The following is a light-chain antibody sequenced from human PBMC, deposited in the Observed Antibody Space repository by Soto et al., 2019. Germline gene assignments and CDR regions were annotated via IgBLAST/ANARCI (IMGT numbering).Light chain of an antibody. J-gene: IGKJ2*01. CDR1: QSVTSD. CDR3: QQYEYWHLHT. Sequence: IVMTQSPASLSLSPGERATLSCRASQSVTSDLAWYQQKPGQAPRLLIYAASTRVTGIPARFSGSGSGTEVTLTISSIQSAEVSVYYCQQYEYWHLHTFGQGTRLEIK. V-gene: IGKV3D-15*01. CDR2: AAS.